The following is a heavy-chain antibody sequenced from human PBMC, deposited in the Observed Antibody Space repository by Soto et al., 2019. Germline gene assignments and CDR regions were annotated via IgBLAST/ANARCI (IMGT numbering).Heavy chain of an antibody. V-gene: IGHV4-30-4*01. Sequence: SETLSLTCTVSGASVNSPDYYWSWIRQSPEKGLEWIGYTYYSGNSFHNPSLRSRVTISVETSKNQFSLKLNSVTVADTAVYYCARAVPRGALSDGGITFDPWGQGTLVTVSS. D-gene: IGHD2-21*02. CDR3: ARAVPRGALSDGGITFDP. CDR2: TYYSGNS. CDR1: GASVNSPDYY. J-gene: IGHJ5*02.